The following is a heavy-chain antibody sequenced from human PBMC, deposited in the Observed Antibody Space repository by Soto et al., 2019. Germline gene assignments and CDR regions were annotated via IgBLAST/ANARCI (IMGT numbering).Heavy chain of an antibody. CDR1: GFAFANYA. J-gene: IGHJ4*02. D-gene: IGHD1-1*01. Sequence: EVQLLESGGDLVQPGGSLRLSCAASGFAFANYAMTWVRQAPGKGLEWVSTIGGGGGSTYYADPVKGRFTISRDNSKNTVYLQMNSLRAEDTAVYFCAKERLGRGADYWGQGTLVTVSS. CDR3: AKERLGRGADY. CDR2: IGGGGGST. V-gene: IGHV3-23*01.